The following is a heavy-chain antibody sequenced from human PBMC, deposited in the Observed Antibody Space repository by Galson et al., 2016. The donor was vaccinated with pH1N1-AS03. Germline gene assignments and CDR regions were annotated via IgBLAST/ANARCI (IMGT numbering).Heavy chain of an antibody. CDR1: GYIFTSYW. J-gene: IGHJ4*02. V-gene: IGHV5-51*01. CDR3: ARQVRDGYNDYFDY. D-gene: IGHD5-24*01. CDR2: IYPGDSDT. Sequence: QSGAEVKKPGESLKISCKTSGYIFTSYWVAWVRHMPGKGLEWMGIIYPGDSDTRYSPSFQGQVTISADRSIHTAYLQGSSLMASDTAIYYCARQVRDGYNDYFDYWGQGILVTVSS.